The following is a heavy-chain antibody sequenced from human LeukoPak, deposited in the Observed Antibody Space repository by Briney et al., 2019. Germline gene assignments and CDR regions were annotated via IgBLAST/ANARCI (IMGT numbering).Heavy chain of an antibody. CDR1: GFTFSSYS. Sequence: HSGGSLRLSCAASGFTFSSYSMNWVRQAPGKGLEWVSYISSSSSTIYYADSVKGRFTISRDNSNNTLFLQMNSLRIEDTAVYYCGSYGSGSFPGYRGQGTLVTVSS. CDR2: ISSSSSTI. V-gene: IGHV3-48*01. J-gene: IGHJ4*02. D-gene: IGHD3-10*01. CDR3: GSYGSGSFPGY.